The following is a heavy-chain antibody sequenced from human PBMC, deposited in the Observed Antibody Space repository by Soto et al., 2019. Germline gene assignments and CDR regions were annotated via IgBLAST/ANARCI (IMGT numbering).Heavy chain of an antibody. CDR1: GGSISTYY. J-gene: IGHJ4*02. Sequence: SETLSLTCSVSGGSISTYYWSWIRQPPGKGLEWIGDIYYSGSTNYNPSLKSRVTISVDTSKNQFSLKLRSVTAADTAVYYCARLNMVATTATCDYWGQGTLVTVSS. D-gene: IGHD5-12*01. V-gene: IGHV4-59*08. CDR2: IYYSGST. CDR3: ARLNMVATTATCDY.